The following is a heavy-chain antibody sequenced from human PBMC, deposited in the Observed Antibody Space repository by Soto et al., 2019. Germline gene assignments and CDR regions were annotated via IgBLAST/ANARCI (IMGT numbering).Heavy chain of an antibody. D-gene: IGHD6-13*01. CDR2: IYPGDSDT. J-gene: IGHJ3*02. V-gene: IGHV5-51*01. CDR1: GYSFTSYW. Sequence: GESLKISCKGSGYSFTSYWIGWVRQMPVKGLEWMGIIYPGDSDTRYSPSFQGQVTISADKSISTAYLQWSSLKASDTAMYYCARTMGGDSAAGGAFDIWGQGTMVTVSS. CDR3: ARTMGGDSAAGGAFDI.